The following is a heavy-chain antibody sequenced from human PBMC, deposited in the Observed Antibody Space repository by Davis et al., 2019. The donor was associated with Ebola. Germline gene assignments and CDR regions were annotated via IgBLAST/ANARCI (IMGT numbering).Heavy chain of an antibody. CDR2: ISAYNGNT. V-gene: IGHV1-18*04. Sequence: ASVKVSCKTSGYTFTHYGISWVRQAPGQGLEWMGWISAYNGNTNYAQKLQGRVTMTTDTSTSTAYMELRSLRSDDTAVYYCARVDTAMVTGWFDPWGQGTLVSVTS. D-gene: IGHD5-18*01. J-gene: IGHJ5*02. CDR3: ARVDTAMVTGWFDP. CDR1: GYTFTHYG.